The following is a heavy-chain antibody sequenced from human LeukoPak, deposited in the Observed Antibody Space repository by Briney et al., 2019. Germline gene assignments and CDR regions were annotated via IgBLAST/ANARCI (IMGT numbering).Heavy chain of an antibody. V-gene: IGHV1-3*01. CDR2: VIPDTGNT. CDR3: AKDRGGAGDFDY. Sequence: ASVKVSCKAAGYTFSSYVIHWVRHAPGQRLEWLGWVIPDTGNTEYSQKFQGRVAITSDTSTSTAYMELSGLRSEDMAVYYCAKDRGGAGDFDYWGQGTLVTVSS. D-gene: IGHD3-16*01. J-gene: IGHJ4*02. CDR1: GYTFSSYV.